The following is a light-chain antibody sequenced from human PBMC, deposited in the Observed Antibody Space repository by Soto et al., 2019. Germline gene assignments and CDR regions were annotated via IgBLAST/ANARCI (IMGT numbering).Light chain of an antibody. V-gene: IGLV1-51*01. Sequence: QLVLTQPPSVSAAPGQKVTISCSGSSSNIENNYVSWYQQLPGTAPKLLIYDNNKRPSGIPDRFSGSKSGTSATLGITGLQTGDEAEYYCGTWDNSLSAGVFGGGTKLTVL. CDR1: SSNIENNY. CDR3: GTWDNSLSAGV. CDR2: DNN. J-gene: IGLJ2*01.